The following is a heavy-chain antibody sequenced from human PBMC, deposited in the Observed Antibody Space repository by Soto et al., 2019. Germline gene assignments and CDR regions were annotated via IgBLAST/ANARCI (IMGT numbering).Heavy chain of an antibody. CDR1: GYSFTSYW. CDR2: IDPSDSYT. V-gene: IGHV5-10-1*01. J-gene: IGHJ5*02. Sequence: PGESLKISCKGSGYSFTSYWISWVRQMPGKGLEWMGRIDPSDSYTNYSPSFQGHVTISADKSISTAYLQWSSLKASDTAMYYCARIGYCSSTSCYTWFDPWGQGTLVTFSS. D-gene: IGHD2-2*02. CDR3: ARIGYCSSTSCYTWFDP.